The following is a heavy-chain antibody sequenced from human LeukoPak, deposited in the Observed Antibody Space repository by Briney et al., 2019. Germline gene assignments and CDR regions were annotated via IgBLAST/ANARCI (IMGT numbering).Heavy chain of an antibody. D-gene: IGHD2-15*01. CDR2: XGTGDDT. J-gene: IGHJ6*02. Sequence: GSLRLSCAASGXXFSTYDMHXVRQVTGKXLEWVXAXGTGDDTYYLGSVKGRFTISRENAKNVLYLQMSSLRAEDTAVYYCAREIRETVVTRHYYYGIDVWGQGTTVTVSS. V-gene: IGHV3-13*01. CDR3: AREIRETVVTRHYYYGIDV. CDR1: GXXFSTYD.